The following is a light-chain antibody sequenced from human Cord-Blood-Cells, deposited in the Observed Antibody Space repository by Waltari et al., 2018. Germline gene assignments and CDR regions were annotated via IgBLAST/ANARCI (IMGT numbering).Light chain of an antibody. CDR2: DAS. V-gene: IGKV1-33*01. J-gene: IGKJ4*01. CDR3: QQYDNLPVT. Sequence: DIQMTQSPSSPSASVGDRVTITCQASQDISNYLNWYPQKPGKAPKLLFYDASNLETGVPSRFSGSGSGTDFTFTISSLQPEDIATYYCQQYDNLPVTFGGGTKVEIK. CDR1: QDISNY.